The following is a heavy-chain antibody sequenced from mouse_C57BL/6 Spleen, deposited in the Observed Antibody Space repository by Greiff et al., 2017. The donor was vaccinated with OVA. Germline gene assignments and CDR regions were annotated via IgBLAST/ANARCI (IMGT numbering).Heavy chain of an antibody. CDR1: GYTFTDYC. V-gene: IGHV1-76*01. CDR2: IYPGSGNT. D-gene: IGHD1-1*01. CDR3: ARGDGSSYGHYAMDY. J-gene: IGHJ4*01. Sequence: QVQLKESGAELVRPGASVKLSCKASGYTFTDYCINWVKQRPGQGLEWIARIYPGSGNTYYNEKFKGKATLTAEKSSSTAYMQLSSLTSEDSAVYFCARGDGSSYGHYAMDYWGQGTSVTVSS.